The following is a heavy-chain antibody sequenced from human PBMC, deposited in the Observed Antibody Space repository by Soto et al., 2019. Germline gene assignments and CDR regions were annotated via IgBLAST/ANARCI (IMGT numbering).Heavy chain of an antibody. V-gene: IGHV1-18*01. CDR3: ARGRKLKWYSSSSAGLWLANWFDP. D-gene: IGHD6-6*01. Sequence: ASVKVSCKASGYTFINYGISWVRQAPGQGLEWMGWISGYNGNTNYAQNVQHRVILTTDTSTNTAYMELRSLRSVDTAVYFCARGRKLKWYSSSSAGLWLANWFDPWG. J-gene: IGHJ5*02. CDR2: ISGYNGNT. CDR1: GYTFINYG.